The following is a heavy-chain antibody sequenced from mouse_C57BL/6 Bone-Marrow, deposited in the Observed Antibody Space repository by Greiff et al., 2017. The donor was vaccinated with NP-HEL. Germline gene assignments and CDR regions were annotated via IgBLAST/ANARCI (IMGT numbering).Heavy chain of an antibody. CDR1: GYTFTSYT. V-gene: IGHV1-4*01. CDR3: ARSGYYGKNYAMDY. D-gene: IGHD2-1*01. J-gene: IGHJ4*01. CDR2: INPSSGYT. Sequence: QVQLQQSGAELARPGASVKMSCKASGYTFTSYTMHWVKQRPGQGLEWIGYINPSSGYTKYNQKFKDKATLSADKSSSTAYMQLSSLTSEDSAVYYCARSGYYGKNYAMDYWGQGTSVTVSS.